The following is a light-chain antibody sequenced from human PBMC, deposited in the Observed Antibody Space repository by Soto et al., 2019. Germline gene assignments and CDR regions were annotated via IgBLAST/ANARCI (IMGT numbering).Light chain of an antibody. CDR2: EVN. CDR3: QTWGAGNHWV. CDR1: SSDVGGYKF. V-gene: IGLV2-14*01. J-gene: IGLJ3*02. Sequence: QSALTQPASVSASPGQSITISCTGTSSDVGGYKFVSWYQHHPGKAPKLMIYEVNNRPSGVSNRFSGSKSGNTASLTISGLQPEDEADYHCQTWGAGNHWVFGGGTKVTVL.